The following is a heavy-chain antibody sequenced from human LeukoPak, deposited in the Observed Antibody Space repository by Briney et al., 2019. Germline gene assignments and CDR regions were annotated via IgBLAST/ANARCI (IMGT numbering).Heavy chain of an antibody. CDR2: IYHSGST. Sequence: SETLSLTCTVSGGSISSGDYYWGWIRQPPGKGLEWIGSIYHSGSTYYNPSLKSRVTISVDTSKNQFSLKLSSVTAADTAVYYCARVVVVVAANFDYWGQGTLVTASS. CDR1: GGSISSGDYY. CDR3: ARVVVVVAANFDY. D-gene: IGHD2-15*01. V-gene: IGHV4-39*07. J-gene: IGHJ4*02.